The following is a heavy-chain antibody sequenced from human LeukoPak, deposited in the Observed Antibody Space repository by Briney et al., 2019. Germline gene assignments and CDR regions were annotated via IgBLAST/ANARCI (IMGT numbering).Heavy chain of an antibody. CDR3: AKPLASGYSSSWSFDY. V-gene: IGHV3-11*04. J-gene: IGHJ4*02. D-gene: IGHD6-13*01. CDR2: ISSSGSTI. CDR1: GFTFSDYY. Sequence: GGSLRLSCAASGFTFSDYYMSWIRQAPGKGLEWVSYISSSGSTIYYADSVKGRFTISRDNSKNTLYLQMNSLRAEDTAVYYCAKPLASGYSSSWSFDYWGQGTLVTVSS.